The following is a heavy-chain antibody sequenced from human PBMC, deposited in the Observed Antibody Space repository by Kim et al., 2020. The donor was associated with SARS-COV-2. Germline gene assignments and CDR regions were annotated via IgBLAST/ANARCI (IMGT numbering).Heavy chain of an antibody. D-gene: IGHD4-17*01. CDR2: IYYSGST. J-gene: IGHJ6*02. CDR3: ARENGEVNYYYGMDV. V-gene: IGHV4-31*03. Sequence: SETLSLTCTVSGGSISSGGYYWSWIRQHPGKGLEWIGYIYYSGSTYYNPSLKSRVTISVDTSKNQFSLKLSSVTAADTAVYYCARENGEVNYYYGMDVWGQGTTVTVSS. CDR1: GGSISSGGYY.